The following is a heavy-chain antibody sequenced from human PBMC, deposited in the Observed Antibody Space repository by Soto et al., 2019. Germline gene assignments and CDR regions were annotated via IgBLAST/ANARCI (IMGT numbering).Heavy chain of an antibody. CDR2: VNPILSMS. CDR3: ARDRVESGYPEYFQH. CDR1: GDTFSFYT. D-gene: IGHD3-22*01. Sequence: ASVKVSCKASGDTFSFYTINWVRQAPGLGLEWMGRVNPILSMSNYAQKFQGRVTISRDNSKNTLYLQMNSLRAEDTAVYYCARDRVESGYPEYFQHWGQGTLVTVSS. V-gene: IGHV1-69*04. J-gene: IGHJ1*01.